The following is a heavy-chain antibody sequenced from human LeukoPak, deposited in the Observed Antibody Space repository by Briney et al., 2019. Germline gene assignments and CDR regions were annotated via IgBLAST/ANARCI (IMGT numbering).Heavy chain of an antibody. CDR2: ISSSSSYI. Sequence: GGSLRLSCAASGFTFSSYTMNWVRQAPGKGLEWVSSISSSSSYIYYADSVKGRFTISRDNARNSLYLQMNSLRAEDTAVYYCARAEWLHTGYYMDVWGKGTTVTVSS. J-gene: IGHJ6*03. CDR1: GFTFSSYT. D-gene: IGHD5-12*01. V-gene: IGHV3-21*01. CDR3: ARAEWLHTGYYMDV.